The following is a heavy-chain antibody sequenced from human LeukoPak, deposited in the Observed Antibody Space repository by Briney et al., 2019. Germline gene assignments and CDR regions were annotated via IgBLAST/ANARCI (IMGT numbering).Heavy chain of an antibody. V-gene: IGHV3-21*06. CDR1: GFTFSSYT. Sequence: GGSLRLSCAASGFTFSSYTMNWVRKAPGKGLGWFSSISSSSYIYYADSVKGRFTISRDNAKNSLYLQMNSLRAEDTAVYYCARDTYDILTGYYKWAFDIWGQGTMVTVSS. CDR3: ARDTYDILTGYYKWAFDI. J-gene: IGHJ3*02. CDR2: ISSSSYI. D-gene: IGHD3-9*01.